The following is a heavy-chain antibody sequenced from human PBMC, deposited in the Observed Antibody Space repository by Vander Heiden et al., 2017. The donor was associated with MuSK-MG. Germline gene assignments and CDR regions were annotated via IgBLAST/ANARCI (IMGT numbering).Heavy chain of an antibody. Sequence: EVQLLESGGGLVQPGGSLRLPCAASGFTFSSYALGWVRQAPGKGLEWVSAISGSGGSKYYADSVKGRFTISRDNSKNTLYLQMNSLRAEDTAVYYCAKGGYLLGVPHYYYGMDVWGQGTTVTVSS. CDR3: AKGGYLLGVPHYYYGMDV. CDR2: ISGSGGSK. D-gene: IGHD2-15*01. CDR1: GFTFSSYA. V-gene: IGHV3-23*01. J-gene: IGHJ6*02.